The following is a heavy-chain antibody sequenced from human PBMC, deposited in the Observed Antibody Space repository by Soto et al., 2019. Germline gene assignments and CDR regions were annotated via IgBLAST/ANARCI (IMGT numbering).Heavy chain of an antibody. CDR1: GGSQA. J-gene: IGHJ4*02. Sequence: QVQLVQSGAEVKKPGSSVKVSCKTSGGSQATSWVRQAPGHGPEWLGGIIGVFPTTNKAEKFEGRVTITADKSTGTADMELSSLKSVDTAVYYCATVGPPLSGAFTYGYEGPFDYWGQGILVIVSS. CDR2: IIGVFPTT. D-gene: IGHD5-18*01. CDR3: ATVGPPLSGAFTYGYEGPFDY. V-gene: IGHV1-69*06.